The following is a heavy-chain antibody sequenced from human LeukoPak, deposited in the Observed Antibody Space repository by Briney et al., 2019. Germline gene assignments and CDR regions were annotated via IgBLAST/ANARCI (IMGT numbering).Heavy chain of an antibody. Sequence: PGGSLRLSCAASGFTFSSYWMHWVRQAPGKGLVWVSRINSDGSSTNYADSVKGRFTISRDNAKNTLYLQMNSLRAEDTAVYYCARESYYDSSGMPNWFDPWGQGTLVTVSS. D-gene: IGHD3-22*01. CDR3: ARESYYDSSGMPNWFDP. CDR1: GFTFSSYW. CDR2: INSDGSST. V-gene: IGHV3-74*01. J-gene: IGHJ5*02.